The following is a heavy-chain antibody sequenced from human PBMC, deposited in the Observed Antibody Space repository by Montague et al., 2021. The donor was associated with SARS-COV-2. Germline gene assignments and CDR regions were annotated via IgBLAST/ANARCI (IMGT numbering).Heavy chain of an antibody. CDR3: VRHPRTYNGFWSGYSRRLVYRFDS. J-gene: IGHJ4*02. CDR2: IYHSGST. CDR1: GGSISSTSYY. V-gene: IGHV4-39*01. D-gene: IGHD3/OR15-3a*01. Sequence: SETLSLTCTVSGGSISSTSYYWGWIRQSPGKGLEWIGSIYHSGSTYYSPSLKSRLSLSVETSKNQFSLKLTSVTAADTAVYFCVRHPRTYNGFWSGYSRRLVYRFDSWGQGTLVTVSS.